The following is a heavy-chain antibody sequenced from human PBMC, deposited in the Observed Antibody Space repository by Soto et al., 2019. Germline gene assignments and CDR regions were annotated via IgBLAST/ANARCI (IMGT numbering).Heavy chain of an antibody. V-gene: IGHV4-31*03. CDR3: ARGANYYDSSGYYYRYFQH. D-gene: IGHD3-22*01. CDR2: IYYSGST. CDR1: GGSISSGGYY. J-gene: IGHJ1*01. Sequence: QVQLQESGPGLVKPSQTLSLTCTVSGGSISSGGYYWSWIRQHPGKGLEWIGYIYYSGSTYYNPSLKSRVTISADTSKNQFSLKLSSVTAADTAVYYCARGANYYDSSGYYYRYFQHWGQGTLVTVSS.